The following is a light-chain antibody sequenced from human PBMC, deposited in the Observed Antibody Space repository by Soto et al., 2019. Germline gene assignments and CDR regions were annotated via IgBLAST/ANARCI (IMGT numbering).Light chain of an antibody. CDR2: GAS. J-gene: IGKJ1*01. CDR3: QQYDDWPPWT. V-gene: IGKV3-15*01. CDR1: QSLNSN. Sequence: EIVMTQSPATLSVSPGERATLSCRASQSLNSNLAWYQQKPGRPPRLLIYGASTRATGVPARFSGSGSGTEDTLTISSLQSEDFAVYYCQQYDDWPPWTFGQGTKVESK.